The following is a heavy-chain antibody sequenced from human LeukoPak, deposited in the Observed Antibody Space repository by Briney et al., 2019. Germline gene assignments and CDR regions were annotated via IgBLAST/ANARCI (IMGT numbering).Heavy chain of an antibody. Sequence: ASVKVSCKASGGTFSSYAISWVRQAPGQGLEWMGGIIPIFGTANYAQKFQGRVTITADESTSTAYMELSSLRPEDTAVYYCARNDWGAYYFDYWGQGTLVTVSS. D-gene: IGHD7-27*01. CDR3: ARNDWGAYYFDY. V-gene: IGHV1-69*01. J-gene: IGHJ4*02. CDR2: IIPIFGTA. CDR1: GGTFSSYA.